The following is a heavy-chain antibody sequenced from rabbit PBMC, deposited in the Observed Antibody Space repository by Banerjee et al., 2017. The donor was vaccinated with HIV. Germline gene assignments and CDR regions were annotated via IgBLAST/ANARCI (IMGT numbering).Heavy chain of an antibody. D-gene: IGHD8-1*01. Sequence: QSLEEYGGGLVQTAGAMALTCRASGFSFSSSDYLCWVRRAPGKGLEWISCIAGSSSGFSYSATWTKGLFTISKTSSTTVTLQMTSLTAADTATYFCARDTGSSFSSYVMDLWGPGTLVTVS. J-gene: IGHJ6*01. V-gene: IGHV1S40*01. CDR2: IAGSSSGFS. CDR1: GFSFSSSDY. CDR3: ARDTGSSFSSYVMDL.